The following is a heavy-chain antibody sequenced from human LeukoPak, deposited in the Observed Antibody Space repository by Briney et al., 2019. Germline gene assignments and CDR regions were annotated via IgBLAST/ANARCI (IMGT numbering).Heavy chain of an antibody. CDR3: ARGYCSSTSCQGRWFDP. CDR2: IGVSGGST. CDR1: GFTFSNYA. D-gene: IGHD2-2*01. Sequence: GGSLRLSCAASGFTFSNYAMSWVRQAAGKGLEWVSAIGVSGGSTFYADSVKGRFTISRDNSKNTLYLQMNSLRAEDTAVYYCARGYCSSTSCQGRWFDPWGQGTLVTVSS. V-gene: IGHV3-23*01. J-gene: IGHJ5*02.